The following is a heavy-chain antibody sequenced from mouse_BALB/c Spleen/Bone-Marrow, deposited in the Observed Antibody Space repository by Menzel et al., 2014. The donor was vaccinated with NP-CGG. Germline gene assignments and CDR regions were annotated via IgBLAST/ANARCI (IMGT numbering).Heavy chain of an antibody. Sequence: EVQLQQSGAELVKPGASVKLSCTASGFNIKDTYMHWVKQRPEQGLEWIGRIDPANGNTKYDPKFQGKATITADTSSNTAYLQRISLTSEDTAVYYCARYNYGSSQFAYWGQGTLVTVSA. J-gene: IGHJ3*01. V-gene: IGHV14-3*02. CDR2: IDPANGNT. D-gene: IGHD1-1*01. CDR1: GFNIKDTY. CDR3: ARYNYGSSQFAY.